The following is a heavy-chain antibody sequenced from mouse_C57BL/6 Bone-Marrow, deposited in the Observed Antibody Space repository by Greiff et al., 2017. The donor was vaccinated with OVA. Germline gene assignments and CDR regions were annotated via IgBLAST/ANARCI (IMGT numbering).Heavy chain of an antibody. V-gene: IGHV5-4*03. Sequence: VKVVESGGGLVKPGGSLKLSCAASGFTFSSYAMSWVRQTPEKRLEWVATISDGGSYTYYPDNVKGRFTISRDNAKNNLYLQMSHLKSEDTAMYYCASHYGSSYYWYFDVWGTGTTVTVSS. CDR3: ASHYGSSYYWYFDV. CDR2: ISDGGSYT. D-gene: IGHD1-1*01. CDR1: GFTFSSYA. J-gene: IGHJ1*03.